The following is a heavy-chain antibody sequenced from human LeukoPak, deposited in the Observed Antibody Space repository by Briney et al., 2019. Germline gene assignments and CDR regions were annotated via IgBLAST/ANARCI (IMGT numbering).Heavy chain of an antibody. Sequence: ASVKVSCKASGYTFTGYYMNWVRQAPGQGLEWMGWINPRSGGTKYAQKFQGRVTMTRDTSISTAYMELSRLRSDDTAVYYCARDGHSYGYGWFDPWGQGTLVTVSS. J-gene: IGHJ5*02. V-gene: IGHV1-2*02. CDR1: GYTFTGYY. D-gene: IGHD5-18*01. CDR2: INPRSGGT. CDR3: ARDGHSYGYGWFDP.